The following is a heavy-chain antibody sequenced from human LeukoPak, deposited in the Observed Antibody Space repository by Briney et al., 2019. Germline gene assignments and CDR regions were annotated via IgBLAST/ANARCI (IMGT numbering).Heavy chain of an antibody. V-gene: IGHV1-69*10. CDR1: GGIFSDYA. CDR3: ATYRRAVFHGSGTHFFHY. Sequence: GASVKVSCKASGGIFSDYALNWVRQAPGQGLEWMGVFIPVLGTANSTQNFQDRVSITADISTHTVYMELSSLRVEDTAVYYCATYRRAVFHGSGTHFFHYWGQGTLVTVSS. D-gene: IGHD3-10*01. J-gene: IGHJ4*02. CDR2: FIPVLGTA.